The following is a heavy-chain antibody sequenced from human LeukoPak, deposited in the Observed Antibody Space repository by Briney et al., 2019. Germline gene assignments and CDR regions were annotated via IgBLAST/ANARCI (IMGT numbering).Heavy chain of an antibody. J-gene: IGHJ4*02. V-gene: IGHV3-23*01. CDR1: GFTFSIYA. Sequence: GGSLRLSCAASGFTFSIYAMSWVRQAPRKGLGWDSVISDSGGRTYYTDSVRGRFTISRDNSKNTVYLLMNSLRADDTAVYYCARDGNPYCSGGNCFLDHWGQGTLVTVSS. CDR2: ISDSGGRT. CDR3: ARDGNPYCSGGNCFLDH. D-gene: IGHD2-15*01.